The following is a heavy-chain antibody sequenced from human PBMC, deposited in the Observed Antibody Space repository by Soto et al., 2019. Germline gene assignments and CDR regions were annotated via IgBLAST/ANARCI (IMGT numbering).Heavy chain of an antibody. CDR3: ATVTVTNHPEDWCDP. V-gene: IGHV1-24*01. D-gene: IGHD4-4*01. Sequence: ASVKVSCKVSGYTLTELSMHWVRQAPGKGLEWMGGFDPEDGETIYAQKFQGRVTMTEDTSTDTAYMELSSLRSEDTAVYYCATVTVTNHPEDWCDPWGQGTLVTVSS. J-gene: IGHJ5*02. CDR2: FDPEDGET. CDR1: GYTLTELS.